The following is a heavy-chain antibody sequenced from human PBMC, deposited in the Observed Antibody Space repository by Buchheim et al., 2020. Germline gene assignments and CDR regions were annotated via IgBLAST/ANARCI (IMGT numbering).Heavy chain of an antibody. J-gene: IGHJ4*02. D-gene: IGHD6-13*01. Sequence: QVQLQQWGAGLLKPSETLSLTCAAYGGSFSGYYWSWIRQPPGKGLEWIGEINHSGSTNYNPSLKSRVTISVDTSKNQFSLKLSSVTAADTAVYYCARPKYSSSWYAYWGQGTL. CDR1: GGSFSGYY. V-gene: IGHV4-34*01. CDR3: ARPKYSSSWYAY. CDR2: INHSGST.